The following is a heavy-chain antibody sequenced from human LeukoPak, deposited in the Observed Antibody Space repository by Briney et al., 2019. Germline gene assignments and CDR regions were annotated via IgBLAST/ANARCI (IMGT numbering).Heavy chain of an antibody. CDR3: AKANCGSECYYYLDS. J-gene: IGHJ4*02. D-gene: IGHD2-21*01. V-gene: IGHV3-23*01. CDR2: ISGSGGNT. Sequence: PGGSLRLSCAASGFTFSSYALSWVRQAPGKGLEWVSGISGSGGNTYYADFVKGRFTISRDNSKSTLYLQMNSLRAEDTAVYYCAKANCGSECYYYLDSWGQGTLVTVSS. CDR1: GFTFSSYA.